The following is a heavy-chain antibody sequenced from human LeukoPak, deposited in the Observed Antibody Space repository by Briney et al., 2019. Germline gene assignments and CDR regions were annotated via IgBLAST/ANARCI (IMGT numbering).Heavy chain of an antibody. CDR2: IYYSGST. J-gene: IGHJ6*02. V-gene: IGHV4-31*03. CDR3: ASHSTYSYYGMDV. CDR1: GGSISSGSYY. Sequence: VKPSQTLSLTCTVSGGSISSGSYYWSWIRQHPGKGLEWSGYIYYSGSTYYNPSLKSRVTISVDTSKNQFSLKLSSVTAADTAVYYCASHSTYSYYGMDVWGQGTTVTVSS. D-gene: IGHD5/OR15-5a*01.